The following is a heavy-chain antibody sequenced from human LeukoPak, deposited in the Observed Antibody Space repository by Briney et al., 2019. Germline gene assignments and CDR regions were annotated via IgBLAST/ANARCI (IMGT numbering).Heavy chain of an antibody. D-gene: IGHD6-13*01. CDR2: IRPTGSET. CDR1: GFTLSTYW. CDR3: GRFGYEAAVDL. V-gene: IGHV3-7*01. Sequence: GGSLRLSCADSGFTLSTYWVTWVRQARGEGLEFLANIRPTGSETYYVDPVKGRFTISRDNAKNLVYLQMNSLKAEDTAVYYCGRFGYEAAVDLWGQGTLVTVSS. J-gene: IGHJ4*02.